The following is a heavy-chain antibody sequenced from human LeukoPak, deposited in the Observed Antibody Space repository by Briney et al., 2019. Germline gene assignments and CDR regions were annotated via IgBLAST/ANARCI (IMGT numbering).Heavy chain of an antibody. V-gene: IGHV4-59*01. D-gene: IGHD5-18*01. CDR2: IYYSGST. J-gene: IGHJ4*02. Sequence: PSETLSLTCTVSGGSISSYYWSWIRQPPGKGLEWIGYIYYSGSTNYNPSLKSRVTISVDTSKSQFSLELSSVTAADTTVYYCARVDTAMVHFDYWGQETLVTVSS. CDR3: ARVDTAMVHFDY. CDR1: GGSISSYY.